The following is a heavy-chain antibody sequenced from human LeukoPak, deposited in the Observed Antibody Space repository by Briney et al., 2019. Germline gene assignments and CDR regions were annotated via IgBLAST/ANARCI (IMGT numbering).Heavy chain of an antibody. CDR3: ARGANGMDV. V-gene: IGHV3-13*01. Sequence: GGSLRLSCAASGFTFSSYDMHWVRQAPGKGLEWVSAICTAGDTYYPGSVKGRFTISRENAENSLCLQMNSLRAGDTAVYYCARGANGMDVWGQGTTVTVSS. CDR1: GFTFSSYD. J-gene: IGHJ6*02. CDR2: ICTAGDT.